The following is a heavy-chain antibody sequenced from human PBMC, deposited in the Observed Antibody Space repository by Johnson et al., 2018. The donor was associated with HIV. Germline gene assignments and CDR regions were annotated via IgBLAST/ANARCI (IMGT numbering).Heavy chain of an antibody. CDR3: AKAVAGGCDAFDI. CDR2: ISYDGTNK. D-gene: IGHD6-13*01. V-gene: IGHV3-30*04. Sequence: QVQLVESGGGVVQPEMSLRLACAASGFTFSSYPMHWVRQAPGKGLEWVAVISYDGTNKYYAESVKGRFTISRDNSKNTLYLQLNGLRAEDTALYYCAKAVAGGCDAFDIWGQGTMVTVSS. J-gene: IGHJ3*02. CDR1: GFTFSSYP.